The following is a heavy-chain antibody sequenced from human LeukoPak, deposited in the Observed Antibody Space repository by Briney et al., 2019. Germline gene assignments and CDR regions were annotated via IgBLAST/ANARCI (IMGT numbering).Heavy chain of an antibody. CDR2: INPNSGGT. CDR3: ARFYDFWSGYYLDY. Sequence: ASVKVSCKASGYTFTGYYMHWVRQAPGQGLEWMGWINPNSGGTNYAQKFQGRVTMTRDTSISTAYMELSRLRSDDTAVYYCARFYDFWSGYYLDYWGQGTLVTVSS. J-gene: IGHJ4*02. D-gene: IGHD3-3*01. V-gene: IGHV1-2*02. CDR1: GYTFTGYY.